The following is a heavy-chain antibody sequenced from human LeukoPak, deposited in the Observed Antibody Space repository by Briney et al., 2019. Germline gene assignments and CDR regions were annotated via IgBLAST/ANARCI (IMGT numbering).Heavy chain of an antibody. D-gene: IGHD1-26*01. Sequence: ETLSLTCTVSGYSISSGYYWGWIRQPPGKGLEWIGSIYHSGSTYYNPSLKSRVTISVDTSKNEFSLKLSSVTAADTAVYYCARLGYSGSYYERVFDIWGQGTMVTVSS. CDR3: ARLGYSGSYYERVFDI. CDR2: IYHSGST. J-gene: IGHJ3*02. V-gene: IGHV4-38-2*02. CDR1: GYSISSGYY.